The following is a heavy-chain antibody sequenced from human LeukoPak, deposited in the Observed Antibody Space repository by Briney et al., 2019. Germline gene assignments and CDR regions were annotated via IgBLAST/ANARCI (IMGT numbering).Heavy chain of an antibody. CDR3: ARARGSYPA. V-gene: IGHV3-74*01. Sequence: GGSLRLSCVASGFTFSSDFMHWIRQAPGEGLMWVSQISGDETYTNYADSVKGRFTISRDNAKNSLYLQMNSLRAEDTAVYYCARARGSYPAWGQGTLVTVSS. CDR2: ISGDETYT. D-gene: IGHD1-26*01. CDR1: GFTFSSDF. J-gene: IGHJ5*02.